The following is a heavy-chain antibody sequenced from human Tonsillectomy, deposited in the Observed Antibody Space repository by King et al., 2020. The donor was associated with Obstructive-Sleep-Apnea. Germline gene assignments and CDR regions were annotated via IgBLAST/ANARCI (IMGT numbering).Heavy chain of an antibody. J-gene: IGHJ5*02. Sequence: QLVQSGAEVKKPGASVKVSCKASGYTFTSYGISWVRQAPGQGLEWMGWISAYNDNTNYAQKLQGRVTMTTDTSTSTAYMELRSLRSDDTAVYYCAGEDQYYYGSGSYYNEERGFDPWGQGILVTVSS. V-gene: IGHV1-18*04. D-gene: IGHD3-10*01. CDR3: AGEDQYYYGSGSYYNEERGFDP. CDR2: ISAYNDNT. CDR1: GYTFTSYG.